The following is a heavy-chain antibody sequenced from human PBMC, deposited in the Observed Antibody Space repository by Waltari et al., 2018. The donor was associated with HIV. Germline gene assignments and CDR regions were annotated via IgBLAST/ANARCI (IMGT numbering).Heavy chain of an antibody. CDR2: ISSSSSYI. D-gene: IGHD4-17*01. V-gene: IGHV3-21*01. CDR3: ARSYGDYVSFDY. J-gene: IGHJ4*02. CDR1: GFTFSSYS. Sequence: EVQLVESGGGLVKPGGPLRLSCAASGFTFSSYSMNWVRQGPGKGLECVSSISSSSSYIYYADSVKGRFTIARDNAKNSLYLQMNSLRAEDTAVYYCARSYGDYVSFDYWGQGTLVTVSS.